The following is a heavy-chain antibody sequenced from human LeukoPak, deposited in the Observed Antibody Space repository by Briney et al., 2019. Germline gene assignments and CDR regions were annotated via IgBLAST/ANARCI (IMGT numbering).Heavy chain of an antibody. V-gene: IGHV4-59*11. Sequence: PSETLSLTCTVSGGSISSHYWSWIRQPPGKGLEWIGYIYYSGSTNYNPSLKSRVTISVNTSKNQFSLKLSSVTAADTAVYYCAREDYYYYMDVWGEGTTVTVSS. CDR2: IYYSGST. CDR1: GGSISSHY. CDR3: AREDYYYYMDV. J-gene: IGHJ6*03.